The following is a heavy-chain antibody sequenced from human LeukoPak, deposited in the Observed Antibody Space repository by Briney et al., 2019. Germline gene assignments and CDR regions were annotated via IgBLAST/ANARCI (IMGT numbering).Heavy chain of an antibody. V-gene: IGHV3-30-3*01. D-gene: IGHD1-26*01. CDR3: ASTDIVGATSPSYYYYGMDV. J-gene: IGHJ6*02. CDR1: GFTFSSYA. Sequence: PGRSLRLSCAASGFTFSSYAMRWVRQAPGKGLEWVTVISYDGSNKYYADSVKGRFTISRDNSKNTLYLQMNSLRAEDTAVYYCASTDIVGATSPSYYYYGMDVWGQGTTVTVSS. CDR2: ISYDGSNK.